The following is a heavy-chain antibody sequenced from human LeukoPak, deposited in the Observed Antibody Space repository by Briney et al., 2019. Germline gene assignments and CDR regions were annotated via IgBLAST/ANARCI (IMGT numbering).Heavy chain of an antibody. CDR3: ARDRPRYSSGWNAFDI. J-gene: IGHJ3*02. V-gene: IGHV4-59*01. Sequence: SETLSLTCTVSGGSISSYYWSWIRQPPGKGLEWIGYIYYSGSTNYNPSLKSRVTISVDTSKNQFPLKLSSVTAADTAVYYCARDRPRYSSGWNAFDIWGQGTIVTVSS. CDR2: IYYSGST. D-gene: IGHD6-19*01. CDR1: GGSISSYY.